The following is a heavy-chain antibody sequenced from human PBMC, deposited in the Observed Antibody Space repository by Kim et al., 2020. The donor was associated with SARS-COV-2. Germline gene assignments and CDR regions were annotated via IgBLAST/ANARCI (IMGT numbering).Heavy chain of an antibody. Sequence: KNYYADSVKGRFTASRDNSKHTLYLQMNSLRAEDTALYYCAKDKTGGWTFDYWGRGTLVTVSS. CDR2: KN. J-gene: IGHJ4*02. V-gene: IGHV3-30-3*02. CDR3: AKDKTGGWTFDY. D-gene: IGHD7-27*01.